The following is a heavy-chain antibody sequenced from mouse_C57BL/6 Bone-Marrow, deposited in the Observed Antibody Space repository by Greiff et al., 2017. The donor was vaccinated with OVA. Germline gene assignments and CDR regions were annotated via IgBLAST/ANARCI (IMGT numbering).Heavy chain of an antibody. J-gene: IGHJ4*01. V-gene: IGHV1-39*01. D-gene: IGHD2-3*01. CDR3: ARSYDGYPFYYYAMDY. CDR2: INPNYGTT. CDR1: GYSFTDYN. Sequence: EVKLMESGPELVKPGASVKISCKASGYSFTDYNMNWVKQSNGKSLEWIGVINPNYGTTSYNQKFKGKATLTVDQSSSTAYMQLNSLTYEDSAVYYCARSYDGYPFYYYAMDYWGQGTSVTVSS.